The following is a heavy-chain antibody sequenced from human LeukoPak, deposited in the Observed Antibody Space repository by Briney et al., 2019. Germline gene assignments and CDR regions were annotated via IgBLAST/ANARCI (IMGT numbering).Heavy chain of an antibody. CDR2: IKSKTDGGTT. CDR3: TTDPLYDYVWGSYRYGFDY. Sequence: GGSLRLSCAASGFTFSNAWMSWVRQAPGKGPEWVGRIKSKTDGGTTDYAAPVKGRFTISRDDSKNTLYLQMNSLKTEDTAVYYCTTDPLYDYVWGSYRYGFDYWGQGTLVTVSS. D-gene: IGHD3-16*02. J-gene: IGHJ4*02. CDR1: GFTFSNAW. V-gene: IGHV3-15*01.